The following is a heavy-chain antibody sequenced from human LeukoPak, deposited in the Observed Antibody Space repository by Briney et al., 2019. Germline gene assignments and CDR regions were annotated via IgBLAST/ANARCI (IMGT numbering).Heavy chain of an antibody. CDR1: GFTFSNAW. D-gene: IGHD3-22*01. CDR2: IKRRGVTGPT. Sequence: GGSLRLSCAASGFTFSNAWMNWVRQAPGKGLEWVGRIKRRGVTGPTEYAAPVKGRFTISRDDSKNTLYLQMSSLKTEDTAVYYCTRGSNSDDSSDFDHWGRGTLVTVSS. V-gene: IGHV3-15*01. J-gene: IGHJ4*02. CDR3: TRGSNSDDSSDFDH.